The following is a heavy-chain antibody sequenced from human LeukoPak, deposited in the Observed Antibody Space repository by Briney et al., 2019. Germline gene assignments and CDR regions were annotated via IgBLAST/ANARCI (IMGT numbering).Heavy chain of an antibody. CDR2: ISAGGGST. CDR3: AKGWQALGYIYGSYYFDY. J-gene: IGHJ4*02. Sequence: GGSLRLSCAASGSTFSNYAKSWVRQAPGKGLEWVSGISAGGGSTYYADTVKGRFTISRDNSKNTLYMQMNSLRAEDTAVYYCAKGWQALGYIYGSYYFDYWGQGTLVTVSS. CDR1: GSTFSNYA. D-gene: IGHD5-18*01. V-gene: IGHV3-23*01.